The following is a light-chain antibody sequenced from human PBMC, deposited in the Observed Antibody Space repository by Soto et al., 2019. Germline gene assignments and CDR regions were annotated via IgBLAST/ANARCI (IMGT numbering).Light chain of an antibody. Sequence: IVLTQSPGTLSLSPGERATLSCRASQSVSSSYLAWYQQKPGQAPRLLIYGASSRATGIPDRFSGGGSGTDFTLTISRLEPEDVAVYYCQQYGGSPTYTCGQGTKLEIK. CDR3: QQYGGSPTYT. CDR1: QSVSSSY. V-gene: IGKV3-20*01. J-gene: IGKJ2*01. CDR2: GAS.